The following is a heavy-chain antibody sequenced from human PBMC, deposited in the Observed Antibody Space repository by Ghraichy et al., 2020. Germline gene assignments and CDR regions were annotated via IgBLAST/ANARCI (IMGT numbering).Heavy chain of an antibody. V-gene: IGHV4-34*01. J-gene: IGHJ3*02. CDR3: ARRRELWSAAEGDAFDM. D-gene: IGHD5-18*01. Sequence: SETLSLTCAVYVGSFSGYYWSWIRQPPGKGLEWIGEINPPGTPNTRQSPKSRLTMLVDTSKNQLSLKLKPVTAADTAVYYCARRRELWSAAEGDAFDMWGQGTMVTVSS. CDR2: INPPGTP. CDR1: VGSFSGYY.